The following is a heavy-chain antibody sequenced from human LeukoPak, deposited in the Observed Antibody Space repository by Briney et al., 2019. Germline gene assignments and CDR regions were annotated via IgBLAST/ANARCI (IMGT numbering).Heavy chain of an antibody. J-gene: IGHJ4*02. CDR3: AKAPEYQYYFDY. CDR2: VSGSGGRT. Sequence: PGGSLRLSCAASGFTFNNFDMSWVRQAPGKGLEWVSRVSGSGGRTLYADSVKGRFTISRDNSKNTLYLQMNSLRAEDTAVYYCAKAPEYQYYFDYWGQGTLVTVSS. D-gene: IGHD2-2*01. V-gene: IGHV3-23*01. CDR1: GFTFNNFD.